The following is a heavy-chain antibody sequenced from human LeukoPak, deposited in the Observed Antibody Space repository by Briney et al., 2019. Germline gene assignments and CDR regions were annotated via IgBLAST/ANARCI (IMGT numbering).Heavy chain of an antibody. Sequence: GGSLRLSCAASGFTFSVFGMNWVRQAPGKGLEWVSAISGSGGSTYYADSVKGRFTISRDNSKNTLYLQMNSLRAEDTAVYYCAKRDKWYSSSWAYFDYWGQGTLVTVSS. D-gene: IGHD6-6*01. CDR1: GFTFSVFG. CDR2: ISGSGGST. CDR3: AKRDKWYSSSWAYFDY. J-gene: IGHJ4*02. V-gene: IGHV3-23*01.